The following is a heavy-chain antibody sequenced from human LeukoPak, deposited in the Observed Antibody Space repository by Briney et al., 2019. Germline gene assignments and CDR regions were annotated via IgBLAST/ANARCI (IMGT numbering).Heavy chain of an antibody. D-gene: IGHD3-3*01. J-gene: IGHJ1*01. V-gene: IGHV3-23*01. Sequence: GGSLRLSCAASGFTFSSYAMSWVRQAPGKGLEWVSAISGSHTSTYYADSVKGRFTISRDNFKNTLYLQVNSLRAEDTAVYYRARGGYDFWSGYYWYFEHWGQGTLVTVSS. CDR3: ARGGYDFWSGYYWYFEH. CDR2: ISGSHTST. CDR1: GFTFSSYA.